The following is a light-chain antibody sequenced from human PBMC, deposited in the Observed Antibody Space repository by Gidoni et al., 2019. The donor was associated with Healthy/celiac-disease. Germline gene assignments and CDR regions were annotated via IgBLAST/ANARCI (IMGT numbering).Light chain of an antibody. V-gene: IGKV3D-20*01. CDR1: QRVSSSY. CDR3: QQYGSSPLT. CDR2: DAS. Sequence: VLPHSPATLSLSPGERATLSCGASQRVSSSYLAWYQQKPGLAPRLLIYDASSRATGIPDRFSGSGSGTDFTLTISRLEPEDFAVYYCQQYGSSPLTFGGGTKVEIK. J-gene: IGKJ4*01.